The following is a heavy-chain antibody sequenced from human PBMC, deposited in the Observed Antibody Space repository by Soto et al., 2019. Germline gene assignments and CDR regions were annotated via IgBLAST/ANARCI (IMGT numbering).Heavy chain of an antibody. Sequence: GGSLRLSCAASGFTFDDFAMCWVRQVPGKGLEWISLVNWDGDTTFYADSVKGRFIISRDNSKNSVYLQMNSLRSEDSAMYYCAKWATVTTHYQYYGRDVWGQGNTGTV. D-gene: IGHD4-17*01. V-gene: IGHV3-43D*04. CDR2: VNWDGDTT. CDR1: GFTFDDFA. CDR3: AKWATVTTHYQYYGRDV. J-gene: IGHJ6*02.